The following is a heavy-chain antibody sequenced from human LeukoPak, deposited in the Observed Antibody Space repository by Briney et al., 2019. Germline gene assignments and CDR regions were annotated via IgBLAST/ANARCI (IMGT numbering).Heavy chain of an antibody. Sequence: SETLSLTCTVSGGSISIYYWSWIRQPPGKGLEWIGYISYSGTADYNPSLKSRVTISVDMSKNQFSLKLSSMTAADTAVYYCARGVPYYNLDRSKRVPWGFDYWGQGTLVTVSS. CDR2: ISYSGTA. J-gene: IGHJ4*02. CDR3: ARGVPYYNLDRSKRVPWGFDY. D-gene: IGHD2/OR15-2a*01. V-gene: IGHV4-59*01. CDR1: GGSISIYY.